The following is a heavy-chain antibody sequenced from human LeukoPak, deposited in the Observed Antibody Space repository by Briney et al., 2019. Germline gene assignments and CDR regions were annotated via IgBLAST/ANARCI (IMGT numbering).Heavy chain of an antibody. CDR1: GYTFTSYG. CDR2: ISAYNGNT. D-gene: IGHD3-3*01. V-gene: IGHV1-18*01. Sequence: ASVKVSCKASGYTFTSYGISWVRQAPGQGLEWMGWISAYNGNTNYAQKLQGRVTMTTDTSTSTAYMEPRSLRSDDTAVYYCARVGISITIFGVVPNWFDPWGQGTLVTVSS. CDR3: ARVGISITIFGVVPNWFDP. J-gene: IGHJ5*02.